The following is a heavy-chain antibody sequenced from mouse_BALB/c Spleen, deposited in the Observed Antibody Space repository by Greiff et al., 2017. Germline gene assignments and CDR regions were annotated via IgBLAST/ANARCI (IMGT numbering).Heavy chain of an antibody. CDR3: ARSGGYDVRDFYYFDY. Sequence: EVKLVESGGGLVQPGGSRKLSCAASGFTFSSFGMHWVRQAPEKGLEWVAYISSGSSTIYYADTVKGRFTISRDNPKNTLFLQMTSLRSEDTAMYYCARSGGYDVRDFYYFDYWGQGTTLTVSS. D-gene: IGHD2-2*01. J-gene: IGHJ2*01. V-gene: IGHV5-17*02. CDR1: GFTFSSFG. CDR2: ISSGSSTI.